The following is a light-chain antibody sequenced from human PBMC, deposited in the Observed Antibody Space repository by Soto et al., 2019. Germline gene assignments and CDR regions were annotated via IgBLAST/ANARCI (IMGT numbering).Light chain of an antibody. CDR2: EVY. CDR1: SSDVGGYNY. Sequence: QSVLTQPPSASGSPGQSVTISCTGTSSDVGGYNYVSWYQHHPDKAPKLIIYEVYKRPSGVPDRFSGSKSGNTASLTVSGLQAEDEAECYCSSYAASDSFVVFGGGTKLTVL. V-gene: IGLV2-8*01. J-gene: IGLJ2*01. CDR3: SSYAASDSFVV.